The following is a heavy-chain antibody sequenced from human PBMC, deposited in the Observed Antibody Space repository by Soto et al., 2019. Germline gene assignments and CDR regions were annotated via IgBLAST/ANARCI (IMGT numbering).Heavy chain of an antibody. V-gene: IGHV1-18*04. D-gene: IGHD3-10*01. CDR2: SSAYNGNT. J-gene: IGHJ4*02. Sequence: ASVKVSCKASGYTFTSYHISWVRQAPGQGLEWMGWSSAYNGNTNYAQKLQCRVTMTTDTGTSTAYKEMGSLRSDDTAVYYCARVRVIRGVIPSHFGLWGQGTQVTV. CDR1: GYTFTSYH. CDR3: ARVRVIRGVIPSHFGL.